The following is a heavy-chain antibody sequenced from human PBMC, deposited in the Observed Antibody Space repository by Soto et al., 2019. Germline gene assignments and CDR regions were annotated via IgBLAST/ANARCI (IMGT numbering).Heavy chain of an antibody. J-gene: IGHJ3*02. Sequence: PSETLSLTCTVSGGSISSYYWSWIRQPPGKGLEWIGYIYYSGSTNYNSSLKSRVTISVDTSKNQFSLKLSSVTAADTAVYYCARAYGDTDAFDIWGQGTMVTV. V-gene: IGHV4-59*01. D-gene: IGHD4-17*01. CDR2: IYYSGST. CDR1: GGSISSYY. CDR3: ARAYGDTDAFDI.